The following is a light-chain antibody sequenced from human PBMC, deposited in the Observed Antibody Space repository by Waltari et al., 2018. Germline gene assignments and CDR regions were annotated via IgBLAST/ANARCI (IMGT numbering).Light chain of an antibody. CDR3: LQRNNWPPT. V-gene: IGKV3-11*01. Sequence: EIILTQSPATLSLSPGDRATRSCRASQSASNSLSWYQQKPGQAPRLLIYNAITRATGTPARFSGSGSGTDFTLTLGSLDPEDSAVYFCLQRNNWPPTFGGGTTVEIK. CDR1: QSASNS. CDR2: NAI. J-gene: IGKJ4*02.